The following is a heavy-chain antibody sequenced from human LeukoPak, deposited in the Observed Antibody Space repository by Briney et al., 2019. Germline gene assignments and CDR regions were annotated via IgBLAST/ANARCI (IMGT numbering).Heavy chain of an antibody. J-gene: IGHJ4*02. CDR3: AKESYNSSGNYYDF. V-gene: IGHV3-30*18. D-gene: IGHD3-10*01. Sequence: GGFLRLSWGASGSTFKNYGMHWVRQAPGKGLEWVAVISFHGKTTYYADSVKGRFTISRENSKNTLYLQMDSLRAEDTAVCYCAKESYNSSGNYYDFWGQGTLVTVSS. CDR2: ISFHGKTT. CDR1: GSTFKNYG.